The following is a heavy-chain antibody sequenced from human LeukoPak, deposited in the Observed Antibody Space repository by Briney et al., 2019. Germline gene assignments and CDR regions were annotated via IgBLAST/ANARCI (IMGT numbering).Heavy chain of an antibody. D-gene: IGHD6-13*01. V-gene: IGHV4-59*01. J-gene: IGHJ4*02. CDR2: IYYSGST. Sequence: SETLSLTCTVSGGSISSYYWSWIRQPPGKGLEWIGYIYYSGSTNYNPSLKSRVTISVDTSKNQFSLKLSSVTAADTAVYYCARSPPGIAAAYFDYWGQGTLVTVSS. CDR1: GGSISSYY. CDR3: ARSPPGIAAAYFDY.